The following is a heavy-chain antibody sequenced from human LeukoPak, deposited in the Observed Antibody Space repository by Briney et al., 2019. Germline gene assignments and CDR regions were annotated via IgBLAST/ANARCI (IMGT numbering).Heavy chain of an antibody. V-gene: IGHV3-53*01. J-gene: IGHJ3*02. CDR1: GFTVSSNY. CDR2: IYSGGST. Sequence: GGSLRLSCAASGFTVSSNYMSWVRQAPGKGLEWVSVIYSGGSTYYADSVKGRFTISRDNSKNTLYLQMNSLRAEDTAVYYCASSFRYYYGSGSYFPDAFDIWGQGTMVTVSS. D-gene: IGHD3-10*01. CDR3: ASSFRYYYGSGSYFPDAFDI.